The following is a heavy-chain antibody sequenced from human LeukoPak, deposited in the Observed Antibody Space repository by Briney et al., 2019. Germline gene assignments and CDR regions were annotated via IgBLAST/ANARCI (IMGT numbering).Heavy chain of an antibody. CDR3: ARAVSAHRHTMYYFDY. D-gene: IGHD3-10*01. V-gene: IGHV4-59*01. J-gene: IGHJ4*02. CDR2: VYPSGDT. Sequence: SETLSLTCTVSGASINNYYWGWVRQPPTKELEWIGYVYPSGDTNDNPSVRGRVTMSLDTSKNEFSLRLSSVTAADTAVYYCARAVSAHRHTMYYFDYWGQGILVTVSS. CDR1: GASINNYY.